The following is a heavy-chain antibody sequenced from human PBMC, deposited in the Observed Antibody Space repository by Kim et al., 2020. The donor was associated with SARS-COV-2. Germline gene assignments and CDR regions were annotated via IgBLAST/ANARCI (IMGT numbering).Heavy chain of an antibody. D-gene: IGHD3-10*01. CDR3: TSGLWFGEPSPSDY. Sequence: GGSLRLSCAASGFTFSNPWMSWVRQAPGKGLEWVGRIKSKTDGGTTDYAAPVKGRFTISRDDSKNTLYLQMNSLKTEDTAVYYCTSGLWFGEPSPSDYWGQGTLVTVSS. V-gene: IGHV3-15*01. CDR2: IKSKTDGGTT. J-gene: IGHJ4*02. CDR1: GFTFSNPW.